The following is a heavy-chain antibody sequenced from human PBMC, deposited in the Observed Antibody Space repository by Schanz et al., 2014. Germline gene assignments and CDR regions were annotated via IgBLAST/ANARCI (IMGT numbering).Heavy chain of an antibody. J-gene: IGHJ4*02. Sequence: QVQLVQSGAEVEKPGASVKVSCKSSGYTFTDYHIHWVRQAPGQGLEWMGWINPDSGDTNYVQNFQGRVTMTRDTSITTAYMDLSRLTSDDTAVYYCARARYTGYDCSGYWGQGTLLIVSS. CDR3: ARARYTGYDCSGY. D-gene: IGHD5-12*01. V-gene: IGHV1-2*02. CDR1: GYTFTDYH. CDR2: INPDSGDT.